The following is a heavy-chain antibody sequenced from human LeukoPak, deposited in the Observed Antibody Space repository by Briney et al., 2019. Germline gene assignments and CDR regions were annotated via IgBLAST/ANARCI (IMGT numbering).Heavy chain of an antibody. CDR2: ISHSGNT. CDR1: GGSISSGSYS. CDR3: ARYSTAWPYWYFDL. J-gene: IGHJ2*01. D-gene: IGHD6-13*01. Sequence: ASETLSLTCAVSGGSISSGSYSWSWTRQPPGKGLEWIGYISHSGNTYYSPSLKSRVTISVDKSKNQFSLALTSVTAADTALYYCARYSTAWPYWYFDLWGRGTLVTVSS. V-gene: IGHV4-30-2*01.